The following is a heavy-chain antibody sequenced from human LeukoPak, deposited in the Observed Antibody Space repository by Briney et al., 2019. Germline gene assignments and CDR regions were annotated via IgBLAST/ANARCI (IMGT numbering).Heavy chain of an antibody. CDR2: IIPIFGTA. J-gene: IGHJ4*02. V-gene: IGHV1-69*13. CDR1: GGTFSSYA. D-gene: IGHD3-22*01. Sequence: ASVKVSCKASGGTFSSYAIGWVRQAPGQGLEWMGGIIPIFGTANYAQKFQGRVTITADESTSTAYMELSSLRSEDTAVYYCARDGDYYDSSGHYKFPDYWGQGTLVTVSS. CDR3: ARDGDYYDSSGHYKFPDY.